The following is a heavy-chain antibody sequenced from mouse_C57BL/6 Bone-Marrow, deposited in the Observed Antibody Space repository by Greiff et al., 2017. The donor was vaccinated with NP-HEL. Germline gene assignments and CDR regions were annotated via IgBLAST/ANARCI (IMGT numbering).Heavy chain of an antibody. Sequence: EVQVVESGGDLVKPGGSLKLSCAASGFTFSSYGMSWVRQTPDKRLEWVATISSGGSYTYYPDSVKGRFTISRDNAKNTLYLQMSSLKSEDTAMDYCARCYYGSSYYFDYWGQGTTLTVSS. CDR1: GFTFSSYG. D-gene: IGHD1-1*01. J-gene: IGHJ2*01. CDR3: ARCYYGSSYYFDY. V-gene: IGHV5-6*01. CDR2: ISSGGSYT.